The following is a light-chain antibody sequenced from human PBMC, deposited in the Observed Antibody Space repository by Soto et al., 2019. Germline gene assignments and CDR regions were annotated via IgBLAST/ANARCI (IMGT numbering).Light chain of an antibody. V-gene: IGKV4-1*01. Sequence: DIVMTQSPDSLAVSLGERATINCKSSQSVLYSSNNKNYLSWYQHKPGQPPKLLTYWASIRESRVPDRFSGSGSGTDFTLTISSLQAEDVAVYYCQQYYSTPTFGQGTKLEIK. CDR2: WAS. CDR3: QQYYSTPT. CDR1: QSVLYSSNNKNY. J-gene: IGKJ2*01.